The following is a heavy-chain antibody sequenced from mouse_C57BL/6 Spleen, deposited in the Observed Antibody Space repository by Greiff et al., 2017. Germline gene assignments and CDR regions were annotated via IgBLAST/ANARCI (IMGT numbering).Heavy chain of an antibody. J-gene: IGHJ4*01. V-gene: IGHV1-55*01. Sequence: QVQLQQPGAELVKPGASVKMSCKASGYTFTSYWITWVKQRPGQGLEWIGDIYPGSGSTNYNEKFKSKATLTVDTSSSTAYMQLSSLTSEDSAVYYCARSYYYGSSYPYYYAMDYWGQGTSVTVSS. CDR3: ARSYYYGSSYPYYYAMDY. CDR1: GYTFTSYW. CDR2: IYPGSGST. D-gene: IGHD1-1*01.